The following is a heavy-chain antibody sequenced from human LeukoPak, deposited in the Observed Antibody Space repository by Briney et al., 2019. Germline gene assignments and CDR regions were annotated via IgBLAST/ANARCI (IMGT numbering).Heavy chain of an antibody. D-gene: IGHD3-22*01. J-gene: IGHJ4*02. Sequence: GGSLRLSCAVSGITLSNYGMSWVRQTPGKGLEWVAGISDSGGRTNYADSVKGRFTISRDNPKNTLYLQMNSLRAEDTAVYFCAKRGVVIRVILVGFHREAYYFDSWGQGALVTVCS. CDR2: ISDSGGRT. V-gene: IGHV3-23*01. CDR1: GITLSNYG. CDR3: AKRGVVIRVILVGFHREAYYFDS.